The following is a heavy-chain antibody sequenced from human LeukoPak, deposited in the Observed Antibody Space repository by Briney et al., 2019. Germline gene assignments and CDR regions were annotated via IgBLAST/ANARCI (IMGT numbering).Heavy chain of an antibody. CDR1: GFNLRDYW. J-gene: IGHJ5*02. D-gene: IGHD4-11*01. CDR2: LGTDGTYT. Sequence: GGSLRLSCAASGFNLRDYWMHWVRQAPGKGLVWVSRLGTDGTYTNYADSVTGRFTISRDNAKNTLYLQMDSLRAEDTSFYYCVRDPSNSGNWFDLWGQGALVTVSS. V-gene: IGHV3-74*01. CDR3: VRDPSNSGNWFDL.